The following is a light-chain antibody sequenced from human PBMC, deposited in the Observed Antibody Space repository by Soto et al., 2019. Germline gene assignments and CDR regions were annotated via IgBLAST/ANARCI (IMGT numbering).Light chain of an antibody. CDR3: HQRQRWLRT. J-gene: IGKJ1*01. Sequence: IVLTQSPATLSSSPGETATLSCRASQYVGSRLAWYQHKPGQAPRLLIYYMSKRATGIPARFSGSGSGTDFTLTISSLAPDDFAIYYRHQRQRWLRTFGQGNQVEIX. CDR2: YMS. CDR1: QYVGSR. V-gene: IGKV3-11*01.